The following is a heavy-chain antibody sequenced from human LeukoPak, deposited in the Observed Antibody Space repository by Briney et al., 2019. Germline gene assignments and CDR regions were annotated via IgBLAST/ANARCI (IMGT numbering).Heavy chain of an antibody. CDR1: GGSISSYY. Sequence: SETLSLTCTVSGGSISSYYWSWIRQPPGKGLEWIGYIYYSGSTNYNPSLKSRVTISVDTSKNQFSLKLSSVTAADTAVYYCARLGLPSGDWFDPWGQGTLVTVSS. CDR2: IYYSGST. V-gene: IGHV4-59*01. CDR3: ARLGLPSGDWFDP. D-gene: IGHD2-15*01. J-gene: IGHJ5*02.